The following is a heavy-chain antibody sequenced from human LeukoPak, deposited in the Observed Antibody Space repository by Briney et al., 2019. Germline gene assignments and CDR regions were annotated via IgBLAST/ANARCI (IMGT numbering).Heavy chain of an antibody. D-gene: IGHD2-2*01. J-gene: IGHJ6*02. V-gene: IGHV4-39*01. CDR1: GFTFSSYA. Sequence: GSLRLSCAASGFTFSSYAMTWVRQPPGKGLEWIGSIYYSGSTYYNPSLKSRVTISVDASKNQFSLKLSSVTAADTAVYYCATHIGSSTSPYPPIYYYYYYGMDVWGQGTTVTVSS. CDR3: ATHIGSSTSPYPPIYYYYYYGMDV. CDR2: IYYSGST.